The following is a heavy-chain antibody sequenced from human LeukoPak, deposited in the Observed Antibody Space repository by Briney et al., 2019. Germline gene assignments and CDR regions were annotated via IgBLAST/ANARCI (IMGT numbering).Heavy chain of an antibody. CDR1: GFTFSSYA. Sequence: GGSLRLSCAASGFTFSSYAMGWVRQAPGKGLEWVSGVSGGGAGTFYADSVRGRFTISRDDSKNTLLLQMNSLRVGDTAVFYCAKSAHYFDISYFVCWGQGTLVTVSP. J-gene: IGHJ4*02. V-gene: IGHV3-23*01. CDR2: VSGGGAGT. D-gene: IGHD3-22*01. CDR3: AKSAHYFDISYFVC.